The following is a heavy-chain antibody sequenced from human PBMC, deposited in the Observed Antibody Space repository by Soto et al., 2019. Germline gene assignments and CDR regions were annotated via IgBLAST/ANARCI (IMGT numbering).Heavy chain of an antibody. V-gene: IGHV1-18*01. CDR1: NYSFTTYG. CDR2: ISPYSENT. Sequence: QVQLVQSGGEVKKPGASVKVSCKASNYSFTTYGISWVRQAPGQGLEWMGWISPYSENTNYARKFQDRVTLTTDSSTNTAYMELKSLRSDDTAVYFCARDTYFGNSGYYYDYWGQGTLVTVSS. D-gene: IGHD3-22*01. J-gene: IGHJ4*02. CDR3: ARDTYFGNSGYYYDY.